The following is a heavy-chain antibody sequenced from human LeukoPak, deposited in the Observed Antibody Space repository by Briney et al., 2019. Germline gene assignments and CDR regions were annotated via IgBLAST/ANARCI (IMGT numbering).Heavy chain of an antibody. Sequence: ASVKVSCKASGYTLTGYYMHWVRQAPGQGREWMGWINPISGGTNYAQKFQGMVTLTRDTGIRTAYPELSGLRSDDTAVYYCARDSTSGALPSDYWGQGTLVTVSS. D-gene: IGHD1-26*01. CDR1: GYTLTGYY. CDR3: ARDSTSGALPSDY. J-gene: IGHJ4*02. V-gene: IGHV1-2*02. CDR2: INPISGGT.